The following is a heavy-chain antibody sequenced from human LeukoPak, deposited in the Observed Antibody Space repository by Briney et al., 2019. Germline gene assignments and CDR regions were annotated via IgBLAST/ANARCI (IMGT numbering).Heavy chain of an antibody. V-gene: IGHV3-23*01. D-gene: IGHD4-11*01. CDR1: GFTFSTYV. CDR3: AKGGMTTAYFDL. Sequence: GGSLKLSCAASGFTFSTYVMSWVRQAPGKGLEWVSGISGSGGSTYYADSVKGRFTISRDNSKNTLYLQMNSLRAKDTAVYYCAKGGMTTAYFDLWGRGTLVTVSS. J-gene: IGHJ2*01. CDR2: ISGSGGST.